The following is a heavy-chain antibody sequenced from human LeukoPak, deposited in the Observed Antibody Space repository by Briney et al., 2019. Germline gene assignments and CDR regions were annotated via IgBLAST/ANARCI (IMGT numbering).Heavy chain of an antibody. D-gene: IGHD4-17*01. J-gene: IGHJ4*02. CDR3: ANEIRPNDY. Sequence: AGGSLRLSCAASGFIVSGDFMSWVRQAPGKGLEWVSVIYSDGSTYYADSVKGRFTISRDNSKNTLDLQMAGLRAEDTAVYYCANEIRPNDYWGQGTLVTVSS. CDR1: GFIVSGDF. CDR2: IYSDGST. V-gene: IGHV3-53*01.